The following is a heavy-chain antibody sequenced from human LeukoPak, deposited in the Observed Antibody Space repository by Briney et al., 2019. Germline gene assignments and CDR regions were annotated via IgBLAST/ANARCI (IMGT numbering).Heavy chain of an antibody. D-gene: IGHD3-3*01. Sequence: PSETLSLTCTVSGGSISSGSYYWTWIRQHPGKGLEWIGYIYYTGSTYYNPFLQSRVTISVDTSKNQFSLKLSSVTAADTAVYYCARSLDFSPRPGFDYWGQGTLVTVSS. V-gene: IGHV4-31*03. CDR1: GGSISSGSYY. J-gene: IGHJ4*02. CDR3: ARSLDFSPRPGFDY. CDR2: IYYTGST.